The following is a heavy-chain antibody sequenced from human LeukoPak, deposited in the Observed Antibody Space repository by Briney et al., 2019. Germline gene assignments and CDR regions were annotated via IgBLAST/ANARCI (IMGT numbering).Heavy chain of an antibody. CDR1: GGSFSGYY. J-gene: IGHJ5*02. CDR2: INHSGST. CDR3: ARAPPSIVVVPAAIRRLNWFDP. D-gene: IGHD2-2*02. Sequence: SETLSLTCAVYGGSFSGYYWSWIRQPPGKGQEWIGEINHSGSTNYNPSLKSRVTISVDTSKNQFSLKLSSVTAADTAVYYCARAPPSIVVVPAAIRRLNWFDPWGQGTLVTVSS. V-gene: IGHV4-34*01.